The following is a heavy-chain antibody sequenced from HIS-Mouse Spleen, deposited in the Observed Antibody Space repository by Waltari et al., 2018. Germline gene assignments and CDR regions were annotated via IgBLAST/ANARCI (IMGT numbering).Heavy chain of an antibody. D-gene: IGHD1-7*01. CDR2: ISGSGGST. CDR3: LSVAIFSVANSYYFDY. CDR1: GFTFSSYA. J-gene: IGHJ4*02. V-gene: IGHV3-23*01. Sequence: EVQLLESGGGLVQPGGSLRLSCAASGFTFSSYAMSWVRQAPGKGLGWVSAISGSGGSTYYADSVKGRLTISRDNSKNTLYLQMNSLRAEDTAVYYCLSVAIFSVANSYYFDYWGQGTLVTVSS.